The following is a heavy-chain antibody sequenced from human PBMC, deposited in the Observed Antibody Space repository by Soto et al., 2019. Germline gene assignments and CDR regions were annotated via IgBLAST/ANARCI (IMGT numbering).Heavy chain of an antibody. Sequence: PSETLSLTCTVSGDSISNYYWSWIRQAPGKGLEWIGFIYHSGNTNYNPSLKSRVTMPIDTSKTQFSLKLDSVTAADTAVYYCARDQGIASSGPFDYWGPGTLVTVSS. D-gene: IGHD6-13*01. V-gene: IGHV4-59*01. CDR1: GDSISNYY. CDR3: ARDQGIASSGPFDY. J-gene: IGHJ4*02. CDR2: IYHSGNT.